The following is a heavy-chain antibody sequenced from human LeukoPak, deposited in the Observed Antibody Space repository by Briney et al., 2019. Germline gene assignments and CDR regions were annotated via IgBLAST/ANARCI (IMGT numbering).Heavy chain of an antibody. CDR3: ARGHWGLDY. J-gene: IGHJ4*02. Sequence: PGGSLRLSCAASGFTFSSYSMNWVRQAPGKGLEWVSSISSSSSYIYYADSVRGRFTISRDNAESTLYLQMDSLRVEDTAVYYCARGHWGLDYWGRGTLVTVSS. CDR1: GFTFSSYS. D-gene: IGHD7-27*01. CDR2: ISSSSSYI. V-gene: IGHV3-21*01.